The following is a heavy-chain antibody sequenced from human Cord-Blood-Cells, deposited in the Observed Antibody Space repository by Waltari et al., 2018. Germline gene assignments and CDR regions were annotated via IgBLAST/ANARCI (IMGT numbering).Heavy chain of an antibody. J-gene: IGHJ6*03. D-gene: IGHD3-10*01. CDR2: INPSGGST. V-gene: IGHV1-46*01. Sequence: QVQLVQSGAEVKKPGASVKVSCKASGYTFTSYYMHWVRQAPGQGFWWMGIINPSGGSTSYAQKFQGRVTMTRDTSTSTVYMELSSLRSEDTAVYYCARAYGSGSYYNSKHYYYYMDVWGKGTTVTVSS. CDR1: GYTFTSYY. CDR3: ARAYGSGSYYNSKHYYYYMDV.